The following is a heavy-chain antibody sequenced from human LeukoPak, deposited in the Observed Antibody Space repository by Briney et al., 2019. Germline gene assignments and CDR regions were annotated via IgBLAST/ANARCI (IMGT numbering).Heavy chain of an antibody. Sequence: SETLSLTCTVSGGSISSSSYYWGWIRQPPGKGLEWIGYIYYSGSTNYNPSLKSRVTISVDTSKNQFSLKLSSVTAADTAVYYCARHYGWGRGGDAFDIWGQGTMVTVSS. CDR2: IYYSGST. D-gene: IGHD3-16*01. V-gene: IGHV4-61*05. J-gene: IGHJ3*02. CDR3: ARHYGWGRGGDAFDI. CDR1: GGSISSSSYY.